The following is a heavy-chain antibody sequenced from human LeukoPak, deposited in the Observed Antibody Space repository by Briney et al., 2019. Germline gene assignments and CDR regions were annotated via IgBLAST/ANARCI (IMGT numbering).Heavy chain of an antibody. CDR3: ARSGSYRFDY. D-gene: IGHD1-26*01. J-gene: IGHJ4*02. V-gene: IGHV6-1*01. CDR2: TYYRSKWYN. Sequence: SQTLSLTCAISGDSVSNNGVAWNWIRQSPSRGLEWLGSTYYRSKWYNDYAVSVESRITINPDTTKNQFSLQLNSVTPEDTAVYYCARSGSYRFDYWGQGALVTVSS. CDR1: GDSVSNNGVA.